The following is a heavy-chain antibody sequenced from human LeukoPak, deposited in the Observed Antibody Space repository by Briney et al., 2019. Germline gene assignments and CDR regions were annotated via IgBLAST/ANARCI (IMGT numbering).Heavy chain of an antibody. CDR3: ARDPPASSSTHSSSWSFDY. J-gene: IGHJ4*02. CDR1: GGSFSGYY. D-gene: IGHD6-13*01. V-gene: IGHV4-34*01. CDR2: INHSGST. Sequence: SETLSLTCAVYGGSFSGYYWSWIRQPPGKGLEWIGEINHSGSTNYNPSLKSRVTMSVDTSKDQFSLKLSSVTAADTAVYYCARDPPASSSTHSSSWSFDYWSQGTLVTVSS.